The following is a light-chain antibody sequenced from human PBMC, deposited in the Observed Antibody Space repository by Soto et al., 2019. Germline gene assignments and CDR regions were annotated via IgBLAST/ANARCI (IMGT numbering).Light chain of an antibody. CDR1: QGVSTY. Sequence: DIQLTQSPSFLSASVGDRVTITCRASQGVSTYLAWYQQKPGKAPNLLIYAISSLQSGVPSRFSGSGSGTEFSLTISSLQPEDFATYYCQQLSDYPRTFGQGTRLEIK. J-gene: IGKJ5*01. CDR2: AIS. V-gene: IGKV1-9*01. CDR3: QQLSDYPRT.